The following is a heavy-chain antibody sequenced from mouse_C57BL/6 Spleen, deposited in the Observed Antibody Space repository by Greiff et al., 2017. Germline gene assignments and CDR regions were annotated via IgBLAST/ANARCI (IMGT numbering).Heavy chain of an antibody. J-gene: IGHJ4*01. V-gene: IGHV1-52*01. CDR1: GYTFTSYW. CDR2: IDPSDSET. Sequence: QVQLQQPGAELVRPGSSVKLSCKASGYTFTSYWMHWVKQRPIQGLEWIGNIDPSDSETHYNQKFKDKATLTVDKSSSTAYMQLSSLTSEDSAVYYCARTMIYYYGSSYRDYYAMDYWGQGTSVTVSS. D-gene: IGHD1-1*01. CDR3: ARTMIYYYGSSYRDYYAMDY.